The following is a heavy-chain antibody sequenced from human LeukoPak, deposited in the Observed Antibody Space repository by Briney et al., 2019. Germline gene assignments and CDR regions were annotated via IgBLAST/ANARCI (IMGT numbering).Heavy chain of an antibody. V-gene: IGHV3-21*05. CDR3: AKGGSSTISSGWYSYYYSMDV. CDR1: GFTFSSYE. Sequence: PGGSLRPSCAASGFTFSSYEMNWVRQAPGKGLEWVSYISSSSSYIYYADSVKGRFTISRDNARKSLYLQMNSLRAEDTAIYYCAKGGSSTISSGWYSYYYSMDVWGKGTTVTVSS. J-gene: IGHJ6*03. CDR2: ISSSSSYI. D-gene: IGHD6-19*01.